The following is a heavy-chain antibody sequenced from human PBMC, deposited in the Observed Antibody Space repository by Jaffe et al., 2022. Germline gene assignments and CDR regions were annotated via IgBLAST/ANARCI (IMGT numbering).Heavy chain of an antibody. Sequence: QVQLQESGPGLVKPSETLSLTCAVSGYSISSGYYWGWIRQPPGKGLEWIGSIYHSGSTYYNPSLKSRVTISVDTSKNQFSLKLSSVTAADTAVYYCARQGPGVATTFDYWGQGTLVTVSS. J-gene: IGHJ4*02. CDR3: ARQGPGVATTFDY. D-gene: IGHD5-12*01. V-gene: IGHV4-38-2*01. CDR1: GYSISSGYY. CDR2: IYHSGST.